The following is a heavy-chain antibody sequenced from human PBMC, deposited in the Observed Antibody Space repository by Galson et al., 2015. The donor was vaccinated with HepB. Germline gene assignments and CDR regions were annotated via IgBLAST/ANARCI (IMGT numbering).Heavy chain of an antibody. Sequence: SLRLSCAASGFTFSSYGMRWVRQAPGKGLEWVAVISYDGSNKYYADSVKGRFTISRDNSKNTLYLQMNSLRAEDTAVYYCAKGQDGYKREYFDYWGQGTLVTVSS. J-gene: IGHJ4*02. CDR3: AKGQDGYKREYFDY. D-gene: IGHD5-24*01. CDR1: GFTFSSYG. CDR2: ISYDGSNK. V-gene: IGHV3-30*18.